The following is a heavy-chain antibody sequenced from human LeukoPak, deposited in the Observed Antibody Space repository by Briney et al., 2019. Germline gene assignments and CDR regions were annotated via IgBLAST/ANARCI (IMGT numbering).Heavy chain of an antibody. V-gene: IGHV3-30-3*01. CDR1: GFTFSSYV. D-gene: IGHD3-3*01. CDR2: ISYDGSNK. Sequence: PGRSLRLSCAASGFTFSSYVMHWVRQAPGKGLEWVAVISYDGSNKYYADSVKGRFTISRDNSKNTLYLQMNSLRAEDTAVYYCARGGETGFCEYWGQGTLVTVSS. CDR3: ARGGETGFCEY. J-gene: IGHJ4*02.